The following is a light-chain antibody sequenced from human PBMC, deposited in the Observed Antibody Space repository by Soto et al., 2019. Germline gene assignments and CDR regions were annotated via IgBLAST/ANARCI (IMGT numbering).Light chain of an antibody. CDR2: GAS. CDR1: QHIRSNY. CDR3: QQSYSTTWT. V-gene: IGKV3-20*01. J-gene: IGKJ1*01. Sequence: ESVLTQSPGTLSLSPGERATLSCRSSQHIRSNYLAWYQHKPGQAPRLLIYGASSRATGIPDRFSGSGSGTDFTLTISRLEPEDFATYSCQQSYSTTWTFGQGTKVDIK.